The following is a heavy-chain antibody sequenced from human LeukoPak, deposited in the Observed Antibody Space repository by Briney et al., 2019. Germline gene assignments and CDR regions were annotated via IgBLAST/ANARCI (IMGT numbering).Heavy chain of an antibody. CDR2: ISYDGSSK. J-gene: IGHJ6*03. D-gene: IGHD3-10*01. V-gene: IGHV3-30*01. CDR1: GFTFSSYA. Sequence: PGGSLRLPCAASGFTFSSYAMHWVRQAPGKGLEWVAVISYDGSSKYYADSVKGRFTISRDNSKNTLYLQMDSLRAEDTAVYYCARDSVTMVRGVIITDYYYYMDVWGKGTTVTVSS. CDR3: ARDSVTMVRGVIITDYYYYMDV.